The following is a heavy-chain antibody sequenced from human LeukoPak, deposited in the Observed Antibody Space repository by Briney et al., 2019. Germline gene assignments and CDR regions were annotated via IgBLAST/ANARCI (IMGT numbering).Heavy chain of an antibody. Sequence: ASVKVSCTASGYTFTSYVISWVRQAPGPGLERMRRISAYNGDTNYAHKLHGRVTMTTDTSTSTAYMELRSLRSDDTAVYYCARVGVVVVPAAMGGYHYYYYYMDVWGKGTTVTVSS. V-gene: IGHV1-18*01. D-gene: IGHD2-2*01. CDR2: ISAYNGDT. CDR3: ARVGVVVVPAAMGGYHYYYYYMDV. J-gene: IGHJ6*03. CDR1: GYTFTSYV.